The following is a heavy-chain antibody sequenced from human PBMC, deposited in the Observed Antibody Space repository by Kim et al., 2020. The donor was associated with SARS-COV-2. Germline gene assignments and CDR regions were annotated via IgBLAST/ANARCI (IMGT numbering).Heavy chain of an antibody. D-gene: IGHD2-21*02. V-gene: IGHV1-46*01. CDR1: GYTFTRYY. CDR3: AKGNRNNGPSDCILYV. J-gene: IGHJ6*01. CDR2: INPTGGTR. Sequence: ASVKVSCKASGYTFTRYYIHWVRQAPGQGLEWMGIINPTGGTRNYAQKCQGRVTLTRDPSTDTDYMEMSRLGSDETAGYYCAKGNRNNGPSDCILYVW.